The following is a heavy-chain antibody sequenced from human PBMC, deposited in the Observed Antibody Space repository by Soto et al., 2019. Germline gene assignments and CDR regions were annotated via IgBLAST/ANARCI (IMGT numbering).Heavy chain of an antibody. CDR1: GFTFSNAW. V-gene: IGHV3-15*01. Sequence: GGSLRLSCAASGFTFSNAWMSWVRQAPGKGLEWVGRIKSKTDGGTTDYAAPVKGRFTISRDDSKNTLYLQMNSLKTEDTAVYYCATGMGSGWDLDYWGQGTLVTVS. D-gene: IGHD6-19*01. J-gene: IGHJ4*02. CDR3: ATGMGSGWDLDY. CDR2: IKSKTDGGTT.